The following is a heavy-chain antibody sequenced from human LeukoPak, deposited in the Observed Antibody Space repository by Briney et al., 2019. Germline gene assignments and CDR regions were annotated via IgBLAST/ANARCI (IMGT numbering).Heavy chain of an antibody. J-gene: IGHJ5*02. CDR3: AVTGYSSSWYWFDP. Sequence: SETLSLTCTVSGVSISSYYWSWIRQPPGKGLEWIGYIYYSGSTNYNPSLKSRVTISVDTSKNHFSLKLSSVPAADTAVYYWAVTGYSSSWYWFDPWGQGTLVTVSS. CDR1: GVSISSYY. D-gene: IGHD6-13*01. CDR2: IYYSGST. V-gene: IGHV4-59*01.